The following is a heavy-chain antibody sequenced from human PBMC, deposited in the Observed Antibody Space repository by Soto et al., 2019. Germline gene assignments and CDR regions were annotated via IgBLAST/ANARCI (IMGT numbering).Heavy chain of an antibody. V-gene: IGHV4-59*01. CDR1: GGSISSYY. Sequence: QVQLQESGPGLVKPSETLSLTCTVSGGSISSYYWSWIRQPPGKGLEWIGYIYYSGRTTYNPSLKSRVTISVDTSKNQFSLKLSSVTAADTAVYYCARGRGYYYDSSGYHLYAFDIWGQGTMVTVSS. CDR2: IYYSGRT. J-gene: IGHJ3*02. CDR3: ARGRGYYYDSSGYHLYAFDI. D-gene: IGHD3-22*01.